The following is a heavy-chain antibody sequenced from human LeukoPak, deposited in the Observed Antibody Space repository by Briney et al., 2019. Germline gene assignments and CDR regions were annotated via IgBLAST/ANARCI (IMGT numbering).Heavy chain of an antibody. V-gene: IGHV1-2*02. CDR1: GYTFTGYY. CDR2: INPNSGGT. CDR3: ARDPYYDFWSGQTDY. J-gene: IGHJ4*02. D-gene: IGHD3-3*01. Sequence: GASVKVSCKASGYTFTGYYMHWVRQAPGQGLEWIGWINPNSGGTNYAQKFQGRVTMTRDTSISTAYMELSRLRSDDTAVYYCARDPYYDFWSGQTDYWGQGTLVAVSS.